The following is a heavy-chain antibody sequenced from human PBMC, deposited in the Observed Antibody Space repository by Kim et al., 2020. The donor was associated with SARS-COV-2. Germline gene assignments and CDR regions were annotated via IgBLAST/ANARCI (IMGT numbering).Heavy chain of an antibody. CDR2: IIPIFGTA. CDR3: ARETYYYDSSGYYYFDY. V-gene: IGHV1-69*13. J-gene: IGHJ4*02. CDR1: GGTFSSYA. Sequence: SVKVSCKASGGTFSSYAISWVRQAPGQGLEWMGGIIPIFGTANYAQKFQGRVTITADESTSTAYMELSSLRSEDTAVYYCARETYYYDSSGYYYFDYWGQGTLVTVSS. D-gene: IGHD3-22*01.